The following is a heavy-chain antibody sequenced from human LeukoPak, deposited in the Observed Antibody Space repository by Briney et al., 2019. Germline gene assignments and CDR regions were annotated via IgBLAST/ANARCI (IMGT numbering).Heavy chain of an antibody. CDR1: GYTFTSYY. Sequence: ASVKVSCKASGYTFTSYYMHWVRQAPGQGLEWMGGINPNSGGTNYAQKFQGRVTMTRDTSISTAYMELSRLRSDDTAVYYCARDSSIAAAGTVWFDPWGQGTLVTVSS. V-gene: IGHV1-2*02. CDR3: ARDSSIAAAGTVWFDP. J-gene: IGHJ5*02. D-gene: IGHD6-13*01. CDR2: INPNSGGT.